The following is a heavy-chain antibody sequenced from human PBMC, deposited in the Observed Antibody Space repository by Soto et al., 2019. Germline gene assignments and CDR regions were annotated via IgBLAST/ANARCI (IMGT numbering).Heavy chain of an antibody. CDR1: GGSISSSSYY. CDR3: ARIGGQQLDLGY. J-gene: IGHJ4*02. CDR2: IYYSGST. Sequence: SETLSLTCTVSGGSISSSSYYWGWIRQPPGKGLEWIGSIYYSGSTYYNPSLKSRVTISVDTSKNQFSLKLSSVTAADTAVYYCARIGGQQLDLGYWGQGTLVTVSS. D-gene: IGHD6-13*01. V-gene: IGHV4-39*01.